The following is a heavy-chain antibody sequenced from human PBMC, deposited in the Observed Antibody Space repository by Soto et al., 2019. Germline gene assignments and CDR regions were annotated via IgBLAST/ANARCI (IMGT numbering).Heavy chain of an antibody. V-gene: IGHV4-38-2*02. CDR2: IYQSGST. J-gene: IGHJ5*02. CDR1: GYSISNAYY. Sequence: PSETLSLTCAVSGYSISNAYYWGWIRQPPGKGLEWIGSIYQSGSTYYNPSRNSRVTISMDTSKNQFSLKLNSVTAADTAVYYCARENDCSTNTCYSSGWFDPWGQGTLVTVSS. D-gene: IGHD2-15*01. CDR3: ARENDCSTNTCYSSGWFDP.